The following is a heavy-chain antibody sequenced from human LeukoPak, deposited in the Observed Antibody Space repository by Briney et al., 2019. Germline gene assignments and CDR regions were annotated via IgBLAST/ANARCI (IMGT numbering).Heavy chain of an antibody. CDR1: GYTFTVYF. J-gene: IGHJ4*02. CDR2: INPNSGGT. V-gene: IGHV1-2*02. Sequence: GASVTVSFKASGYTFTVYFIHWVRQAPGQGLEWMGWINPNSGGTNYAQKFQGRVTMTRDTSISTAYMELSRLRSDDTAVYYCARDERYDSSGYPFDYWGQGTLVTVSS. CDR3: ARDERYDSSGYPFDY. D-gene: IGHD3-22*01.